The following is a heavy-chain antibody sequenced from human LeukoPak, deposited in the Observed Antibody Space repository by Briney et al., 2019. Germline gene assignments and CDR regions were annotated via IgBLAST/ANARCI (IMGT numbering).Heavy chain of an antibody. CDR2: IKQDGSEK. Sequence: PGGSLRLSCAASGFTFSSYNMNWVRQAPGKGLEWVANIKQDGSEKYYVDSVKGRFTISRDNAKNSLYLQMNSLRAEDTAVYYCARESPMDDFWSGYHYYYYYMDVWGKGTTVTVSS. V-gene: IGHV3-7*01. CDR3: ARESPMDDFWSGYHYYYYYMDV. D-gene: IGHD3-3*01. CDR1: GFTFSSYN. J-gene: IGHJ6*03.